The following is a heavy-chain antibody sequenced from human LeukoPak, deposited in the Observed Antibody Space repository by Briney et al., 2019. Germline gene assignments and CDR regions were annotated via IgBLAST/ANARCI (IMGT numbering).Heavy chain of an antibody. CDR2: ISSSSSYI. CDR3: ARDPYGDYVFDY. V-gene: IGHV3-21*01. Sequence: GGSLRLSCAASGFTFSSYAMSWVRQAPGKGLEWVSSISSSSSYIYYADSVKGRFTISRDNAKNSLYLQMNSLRAEDTAVYYCARDPYGDYVFDYWGQGTLVTVSS. CDR1: GFTFSSYA. J-gene: IGHJ4*02. D-gene: IGHD4-17*01.